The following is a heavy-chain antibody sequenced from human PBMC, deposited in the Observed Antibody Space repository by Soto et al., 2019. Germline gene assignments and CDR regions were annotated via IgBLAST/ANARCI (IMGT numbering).Heavy chain of an antibody. J-gene: IGHJ6*02. CDR3: AKTGPYCGGDCSRYFYGMDV. CDR2: IWGSGDRT. V-gene: IGHV3-23*01. CDR1: GFAFRTYA. Sequence: PGGSLGLSCAASGFAFRTYAMAWVRQAPGKGLEWVSGIWGSGDRTFYADSVKGRFTISRDNSRNTLYLQMYSLTAEDTALYYCAKTGPYCGGDCSRYFYGMDVWGQGTTVTVSS. D-gene: IGHD2-21*02.